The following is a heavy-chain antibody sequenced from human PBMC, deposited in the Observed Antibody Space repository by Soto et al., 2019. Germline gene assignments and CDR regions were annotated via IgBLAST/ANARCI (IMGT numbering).Heavy chain of an antibody. V-gene: IGHV4-30-4*01. Sequence: QVQLQESGPGLVKPSQTLSLTCTVSGGSISSGDSYWTWIRQPPGKGLEWIGYIYYSGSTYYNPSLKSRVTISVNTTKNKFALKLSSVTAADTAVYYYARAGKGYDSSGYPDAFDIWGQGTIVTVSS. CDR1: GGSISSGDSY. CDR3: ARAGKGYDSSGYPDAFDI. J-gene: IGHJ3*02. CDR2: IYYSGST. D-gene: IGHD3-22*01.